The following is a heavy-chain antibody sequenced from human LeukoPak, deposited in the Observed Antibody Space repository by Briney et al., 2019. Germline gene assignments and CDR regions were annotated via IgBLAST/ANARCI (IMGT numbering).Heavy chain of an antibody. J-gene: IGHJ6*03. V-gene: IGHV4-61*02. D-gene: IGHD3-9*01. CDR3: ARVPRYDILTGYPRGYYYYMDV. CDR1: GNSISSGDNY. CDR2: IYTSGST. Sequence: SETLSLTCTVSGNSISSGDNYWSWIRQPAGKGLEWIGRIYTSGSTNYNPSLKSRVTISVDTSKNQFSLKLSSVTAAGTAVYYCARVPRYDILTGYPRGYYYYMDVWGKGTTVTVSS.